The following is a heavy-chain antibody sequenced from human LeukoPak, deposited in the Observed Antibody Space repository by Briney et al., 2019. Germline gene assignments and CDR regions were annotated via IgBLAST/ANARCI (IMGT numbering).Heavy chain of an antibody. CDR2: IYHSGST. J-gene: IGHJ4*02. D-gene: IGHD5-24*01. CDR1: GYSISSGYY. V-gene: IGHV4-38-2*02. CDR3: AGYQMAGGGTGY. Sequence: SETLSLTCTVSGYSISSGYYWGWIRQPPGKGLEWIGSIYHSGSTYYNPSLKSRVTISVDTSKNQFSLKLSSVTAADTAVYYCAGYQMAGGGTGYWGQGTLVTVSS.